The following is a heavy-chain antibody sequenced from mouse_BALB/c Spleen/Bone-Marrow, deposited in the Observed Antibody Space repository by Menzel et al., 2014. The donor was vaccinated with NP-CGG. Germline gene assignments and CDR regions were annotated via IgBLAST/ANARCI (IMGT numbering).Heavy chain of an antibody. J-gene: IGHJ2*01. Sequence: EVMLVESGAELVKPGASVKLSCTASGFNIKDTYMHRVKQRPEQGLEWIGRIDPANGNTKYDPKFQGKATITADTSSNTAYLQLSSLTSEDTAVYYCASYVYGYYLDYWGQGTTLTVSS. CDR3: ASYVYGYYLDY. CDR2: IDPANGNT. D-gene: IGHD2-2*01. V-gene: IGHV14-3*02. CDR1: GFNIKDTY.